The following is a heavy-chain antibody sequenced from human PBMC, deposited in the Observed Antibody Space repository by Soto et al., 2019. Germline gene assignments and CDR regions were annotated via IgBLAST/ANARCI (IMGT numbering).Heavy chain of an antibody. D-gene: IGHD5-12*01. CDR2: INPNTRGA. V-gene: IGHV1-2*02. Sequence: SVKVSCKASGYIFTGYYIHWVRQAPGQGLEWMGWINPNTRGAHSAQRFQGRVTMTRDTSISTAYMELSSLRSDDSAVYYCARDRYSGYNSQFDYWGQGTLVTVSS. J-gene: IGHJ4*02. CDR3: ARDRYSGYNSQFDY. CDR1: GYIFTGYY.